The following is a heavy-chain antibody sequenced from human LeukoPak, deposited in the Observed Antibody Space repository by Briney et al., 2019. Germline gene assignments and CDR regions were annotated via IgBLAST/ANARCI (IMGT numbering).Heavy chain of an antibody. Sequence: SVKVSCKASGGTFSSYAISWVRQAPGQGLERMGGIIPIFGTTNYAQRFQGRVTITTDESTCTAYMELSSLRSEDTAVYYCARAPFPDSSGYYFRFDYWGQGTLVTVSS. CDR3: ARAPFPDSSGYYFRFDY. CDR2: IIPIFGTT. D-gene: IGHD3-22*01. V-gene: IGHV1-69*05. J-gene: IGHJ4*02. CDR1: GGTFSSYA.